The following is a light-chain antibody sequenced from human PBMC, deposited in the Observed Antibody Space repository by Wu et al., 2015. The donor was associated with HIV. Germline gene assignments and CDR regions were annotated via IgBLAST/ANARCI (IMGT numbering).Light chain of an antibody. V-gene: IGKV3-15*01. CDR2: GAS. CDR3: QQYGSTPIT. Sequence: EIEMTQSPATLSVSPGERATLSCRASQSVSSNLAWYQQKPGQAPRLLIYGASTRATGIPARFSAAGSGTDFTLMINGLDPEDLAILFCQQYGSTPITFGPGTRL. J-gene: IGKJ5*01. CDR1: QSVSSN.